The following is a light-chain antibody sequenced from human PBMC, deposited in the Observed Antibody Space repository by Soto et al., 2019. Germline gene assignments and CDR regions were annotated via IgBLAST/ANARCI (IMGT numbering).Light chain of an antibody. CDR1: QSVARSY. Sequence: ENVLTQSPGTLSLSPGERATLSCRASQSVARSYLAWYQQKPGQSPRLLIYDASNRATGIPDRFSGSGSGSDFTLTISRLEPEDFAVYYCQQYATSPLTFGGGTKVQIK. J-gene: IGKJ4*01. V-gene: IGKV3-20*01. CDR2: DAS. CDR3: QQYATSPLT.